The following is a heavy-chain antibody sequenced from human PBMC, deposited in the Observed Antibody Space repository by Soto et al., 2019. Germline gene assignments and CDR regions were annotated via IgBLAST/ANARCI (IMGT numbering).Heavy chain of an antibody. D-gene: IGHD6-19*01. CDR3: AREVSSGWHFDY. Sequence: EVQLVESGGGLVQPGGSLRLSCEASGFTLSSHWMNWVRQAPGKGLVWVSRIDSDGGSITYADSVKGRLTISRDNAKNTLYLQMNSLRAEDTAVYYCAREVSSGWHFDYWGQGTLVTVSS. J-gene: IGHJ4*02. CDR2: IDSDGGSI. CDR1: GFTLSSHW. V-gene: IGHV3-74*01.